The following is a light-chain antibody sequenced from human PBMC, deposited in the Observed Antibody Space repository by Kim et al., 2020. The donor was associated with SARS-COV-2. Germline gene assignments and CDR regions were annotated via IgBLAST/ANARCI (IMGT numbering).Light chain of an antibody. CDR3: SSYTSNSPWV. Sequence: QSALTQPASVSGSPGQSITISCTGTSSAVGDFDYVSWYQQHPGKAPKLMIYDVSNRPSGVSNRFSGSKSGNTASLTISGLQAEDEADYYCSSYTSNSPWVFGGVTQLTVL. CDR1: SSAVGDFDY. V-gene: IGLV2-14*03. J-gene: IGLJ3*02. CDR2: DVS.